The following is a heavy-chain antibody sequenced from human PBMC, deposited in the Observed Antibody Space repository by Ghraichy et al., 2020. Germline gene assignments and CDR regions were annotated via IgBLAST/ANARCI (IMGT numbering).Heavy chain of an antibody. CDR2: IRYDGSNK. CDR1: GFTFSSYG. V-gene: IGHV3-30*02. D-gene: IGHD3-3*01. CDR3: AKPQSNYDFWSGFSH. Sequence: GGSLRLSCAASGFTFSSYGMHWVRQAPGKGLEWVAFIRYDGSNKFYADSAKGRFTISRDNSKNTLYLQVNSLRAEDTAVYYCAKPQSNYDFWSGFSHWGQGTLVTVSS. J-gene: IGHJ4*02.